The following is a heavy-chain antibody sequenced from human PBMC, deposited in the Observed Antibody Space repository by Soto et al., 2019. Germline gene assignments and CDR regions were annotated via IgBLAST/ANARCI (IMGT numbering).Heavy chain of an antibody. CDR3: ARRSSGWYFDY. D-gene: IGHD6-19*01. V-gene: IGHV3-23*01. Sequence: EVQLLESGGGLVQPGGSLRLYCAASGFTFSSYAISWVRQAPGKGLEWVSAISGSGGSTYYADSVKGRFTISRDNSKNTLYLQMNSLRAEDTAVYHCARRSSGWYFDYWGQGTLVTVSS. CDR2: ISGSGGST. J-gene: IGHJ4*02. CDR1: GFTFSSYA.